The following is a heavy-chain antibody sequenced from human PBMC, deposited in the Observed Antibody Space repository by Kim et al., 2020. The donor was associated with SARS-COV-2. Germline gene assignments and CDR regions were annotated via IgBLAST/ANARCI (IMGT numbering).Heavy chain of an antibody. J-gene: IGHJ4*02. Sequence: GGSLRLSCVASGFTFSSYALNWVRQAPGKGLEWVSYISSSSSTIYYADSVKGRFTISRDNAKNSLYLQMNSLRDEDTAVYYCARVSNIASRIPDYWGQGTLVTVSS. CDR3: ARVSNIASRIPDY. CDR2: ISSSSSTI. D-gene: IGHD6-6*01. V-gene: IGHV3-48*02. CDR1: GFTFSSYA.